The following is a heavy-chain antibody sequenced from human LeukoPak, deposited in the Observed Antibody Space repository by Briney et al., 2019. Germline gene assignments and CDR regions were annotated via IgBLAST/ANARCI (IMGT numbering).Heavy chain of an antibody. J-gene: IGHJ4*02. V-gene: IGHV6-1*01. CDR1: GDSVSINSAA. CDR3: ARSPSPYSSGWYFDY. D-gene: IGHD6-19*01. CDR2: TYQRSKWYN. Sequence: SQTLSLTCAISGDSVSINSAAWNWIRQSPSRGLEWLGRTYQRSKWYNDYAVSVKSRITINPDISKNQFSLQLNSVILEDTAVYYCARSPSPYSSGWYFDYWGQGTLVTVSS.